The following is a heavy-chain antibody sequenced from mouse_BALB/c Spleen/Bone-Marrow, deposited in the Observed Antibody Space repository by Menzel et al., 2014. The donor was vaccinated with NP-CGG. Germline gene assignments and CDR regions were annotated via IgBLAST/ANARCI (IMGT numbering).Heavy chain of an antibody. CDR2: IWGDGST. Sequence: VMLVESGPGLVAPSQSLSITCTVSGFSLTGYGVSWVRQPPGKGLEWLGMIWGDGSTDYNSALKSRPNISKDNSKSQVFLKMNSLQTDDTARYYCARDSFLITRALDFCGQGASVTVSS. J-gene: IGHJ4*01. V-gene: IGHV2-6-7*01. CDR1: GFSLTGYG. D-gene: IGHD2-4*01. CDR3: ARDSFLITRALDF.